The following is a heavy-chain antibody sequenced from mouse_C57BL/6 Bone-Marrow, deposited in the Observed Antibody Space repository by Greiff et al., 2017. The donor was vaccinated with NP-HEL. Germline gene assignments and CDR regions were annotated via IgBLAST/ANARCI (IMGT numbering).Heavy chain of an antibody. CDR3: ARHPPYDGYCYYAMDY. V-gene: IGHV5-6*01. D-gene: IGHD2-3*01. CDR1: GFTFSSYG. J-gene: IGHJ4*01. CDR2: ISSGGSYT. Sequence: VQLKESGGDLVKPGGSLKLSCAASGFTFSSYGMSWVRQTPDKRLEWVATISSGGSYTYYPDSVKGRFTISRDNAKNTLYLQMSSLKSEDTAMYYCARHPPYDGYCYYAMDYWGQGTSVTVS.